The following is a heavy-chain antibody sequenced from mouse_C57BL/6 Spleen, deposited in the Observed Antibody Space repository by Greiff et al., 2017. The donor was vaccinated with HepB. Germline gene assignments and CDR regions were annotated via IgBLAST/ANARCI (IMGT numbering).Heavy chain of an antibody. D-gene: IGHD2-4*01. CDR3: TYYDFAY. Sequence: EVQLQQSGAELVRPGASVKLSCTASGFNIKDYYMHWVKQRPEQGLEWIGRIDPEDGDTDYAPKFQGKATMTADTSSNTANLQRSSWTSEDTAVYYCTYYDFAYWVQGTLVTVSA. V-gene: IGHV14-1*01. J-gene: IGHJ3*01. CDR1: GFNIKDYY. CDR2: IDPEDGDT.